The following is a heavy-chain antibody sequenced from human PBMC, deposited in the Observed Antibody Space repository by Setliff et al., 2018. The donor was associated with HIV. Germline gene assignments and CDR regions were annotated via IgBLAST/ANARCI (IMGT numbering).Heavy chain of an antibody. Sequence: GGSLRLSCAASGFTFSNAWMNWVRQAPGKGLEWVGRIKSKTDGGTTDYAAPVKGRFTISRDDSKNTLYLQMNSLKTEDTAVYYCARGFSSSWYYYHMDVWGKGTTVTVSS. CDR2: IKSKTDGGTT. V-gene: IGHV3-15*07. CDR3: ARGFSSSWYYYHMDV. D-gene: IGHD6-13*01. CDR1: GFTFSNAW. J-gene: IGHJ6*03.